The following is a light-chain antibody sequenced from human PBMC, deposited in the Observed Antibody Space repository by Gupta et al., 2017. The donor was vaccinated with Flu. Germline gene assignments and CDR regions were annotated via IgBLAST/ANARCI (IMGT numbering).Light chain of an antibody. V-gene: IGKV1-5*03. J-gene: IGKJ2*03. CDR1: QSISSW. CDR2: KAS. CDR3: QQYNSYSRDS. Sequence: DIQMTQSPSTLSASARDRVTITCRTSQSISSWLAWYQQKPGKAPKLLIYKASFLESGVPLRFSGSGSGTEFTLTISGLQPDDFATYYCQQYNSYSRDSFGQGTKLEIK.